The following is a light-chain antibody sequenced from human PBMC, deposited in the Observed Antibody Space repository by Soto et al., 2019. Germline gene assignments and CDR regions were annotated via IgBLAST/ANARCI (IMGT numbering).Light chain of an antibody. CDR2: EVS. CDR3: CSYAPSSTFVV. Sequence: QPALTQPASVSGSPGQSITISCTGTSSDVGSYNLVSWYQQHPDKAPKLMIFEVSKRPSGVSHRFSGSKSGNTASLTISGLQAEDEADYYCCSYAPSSTFVVFGGGTKLTVL. V-gene: IGLV2-23*02. J-gene: IGLJ2*01. CDR1: SSDVGSYNL.